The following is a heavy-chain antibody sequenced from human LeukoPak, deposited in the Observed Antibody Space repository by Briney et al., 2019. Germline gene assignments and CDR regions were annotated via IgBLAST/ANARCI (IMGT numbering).Heavy chain of an antibody. CDR2: ISWNSGSI. CDR3: AKAYSGSYYDY. D-gene: IGHD1-26*01. J-gene: IGHJ4*02. CDR1: GFTFDDYA. Sequence: GRSLRLSCAASGFTFDDYAMHWVRQAPGKGLEWVSGISWNSGSIGYADSVKGRFTISRDNAKNSLYLHMNSLRAEDTALYYCAKAYSGSYYDYWGQGTLVTVSS. V-gene: IGHV3-9*01.